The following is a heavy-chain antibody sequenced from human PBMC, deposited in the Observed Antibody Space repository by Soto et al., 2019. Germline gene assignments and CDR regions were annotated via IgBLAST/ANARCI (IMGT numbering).Heavy chain of an antibody. CDR2: ISYDGSNK. V-gene: IGHV3-30-3*01. CDR3: ARRAKTYYDFWSGEGDFDY. CDR1: GFTFSSYA. J-gene: IGHJ4*02. D-gene: IGHD3-3*01. Sequence: GGSLRLSCAASGFTFSSYAMHWVRQAPGKGLEWVAVISYDGSNKYYADSVKGRFTISRDNSKNTLYLEMNSLRAEDTAVYYCARRAKTYYDFWSGEGDFDYWGQGTLVTVSS.